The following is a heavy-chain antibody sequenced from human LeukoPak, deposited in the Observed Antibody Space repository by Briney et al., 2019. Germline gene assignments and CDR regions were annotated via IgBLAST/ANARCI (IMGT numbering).Heavy chain of an antibody. D-gene: IGHD2-21*01. CDR3: VRDRSLFPPEYFQH. V-gene: IGHV3-48*01. J-gene: IGHJ1*01. CDR2: ISSNRDTI. Sequence: GGSLRLSCAAAGFTFDTYPMNWVRQAPGRGLEWISYISSNRDTIYYAASVKGRFTISRDNARYSLYLQMNSLRPEDTALYYCVRDRSLFPPEYFQHWGQGTLVTVSS. CDR1: GFTFDTYP.